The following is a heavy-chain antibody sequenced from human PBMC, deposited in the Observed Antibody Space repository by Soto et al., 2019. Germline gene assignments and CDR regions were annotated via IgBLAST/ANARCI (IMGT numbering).Heavy chain of an antibody. J-gene: IGHJ3*02. CDR2: VSHDGVNK. CDR3: VRETQIVMVVVPTPGSPGAFDM. CDR1: GFSFRNYN. Sequence: QMQLVESGGGVVQPRRSLRLSCAASGFSFRNYNLHWVRQAPGKGLEWVAVVSHDGVNKHYAESVKGRLSISRDSSRDTLYLQMNSLRPEETAVYYCVRETQIVMVVVPTPGSPGAFDMWGQGTMVNVSS. V-gene: IGHV3-30-3*01. D-gene: IGHD2-15*01.